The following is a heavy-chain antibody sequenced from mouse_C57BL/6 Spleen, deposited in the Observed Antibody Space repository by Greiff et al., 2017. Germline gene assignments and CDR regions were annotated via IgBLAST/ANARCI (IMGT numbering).Heavy chain of an antibody. CDR3: ARGGDAMDY. Sequence: QVQLQQPGAELVKPGASVKLSCKASGFTFTSYWMQWVKQRPGQGLEWIGEIDPSDSYTNYYQKFKGKATLTVDTSSSTAYMQLSSLTSEDSAVYYCARGGDAMDYWGQGTSVTVSS. D-gene: IGHD1-1*02. J-gene: IGHJ4*01. V-gene: IGHV1-50*01. CDR2: IDPSDSYT. CDR1: GFTFTSYW.